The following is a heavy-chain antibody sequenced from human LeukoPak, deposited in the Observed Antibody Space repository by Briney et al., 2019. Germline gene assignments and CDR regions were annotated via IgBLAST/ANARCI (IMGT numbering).Heavy chain of an antibody. D-gene: IGHD6-19*01. CDR2: ISAYNGNR. CDR3: AREATGGWYSSYYFDY. J-gene: IGHJ4*02. Sequence: GASVKVSCKASGYTFTSYGISWVRQAPGQGLEWMGRISAYNGNRNYAQKLQGRVTMTTDTSTSTAYMELRSLRSDDTAVYYCAREATGGWYSSYYFDYWGPGTLVTVSS. CDR1: GYTFTSYG. V-gene: IGHV1-18*01.